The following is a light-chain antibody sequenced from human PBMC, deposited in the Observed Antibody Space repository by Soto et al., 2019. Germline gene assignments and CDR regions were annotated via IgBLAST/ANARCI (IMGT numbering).Light chain of an antibody. Sequence: EIVLTQSPGTLSLSPGERATLSCRASQSVGSNYLAWYQQKPGQAPRLLIYGASSKATGIPDRFSGSGYGTDFTLTINRLEPEDFAVYYCQRYGSSQFTFGPGTKVDIK. CDR1: QSVGSNY. CDR3: QRYGSSQFT. V-gene: IGKV3-20*01. J-gene: IGKJ3*01. CDR2: GAS.